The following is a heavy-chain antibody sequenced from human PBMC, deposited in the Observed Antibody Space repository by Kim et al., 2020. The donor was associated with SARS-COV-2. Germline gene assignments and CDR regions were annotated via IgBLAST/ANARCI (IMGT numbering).Heavy chain of an antibody. CDR2: ISSSSGYI. D-gene: IGHD3-22*01. V-gene: IGHV3-21*01. Sequence: GGSLRLSCAASGFTFSSYSMNWVRQAPGKGLEWVSSISSSSGYIYYADSVKGRFTISRDNAKNSLYLQMNSLRAEDTAVYYCARDKDSSGYYYGLFDYWGQGTLVTVSS. J-gene: IGHJ4*02. CDR1: GFTFSSYS. CDR3: ARDKDSSGYYYGLFDY.